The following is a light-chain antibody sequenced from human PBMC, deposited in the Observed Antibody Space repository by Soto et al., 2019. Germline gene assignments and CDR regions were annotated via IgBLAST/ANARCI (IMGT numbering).Light chain of an antibody. Sequence: QSALTQPASVSGSPGQSITISCTGTSSDVGTYNYVSWYQQHPGKAPKLMIYDVTNRPSGVSNRFSGFKSGNTASLTISGLQADDEADYYCSSYTSSSTYAFGTGTKLTVL. CDR3: SSYTSSSTYA. J-gene: IGLJ1*01. CDR2: DVT. V-gene: IGLV2-14*03. CDR1: SSDVGTYNY.